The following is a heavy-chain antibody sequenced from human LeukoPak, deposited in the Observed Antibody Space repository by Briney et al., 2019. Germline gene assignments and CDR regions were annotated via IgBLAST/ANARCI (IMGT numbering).Heavy chain of an antibody. J-gene: IGHJ6*03. CDR2: ISSSGSTI. D-gene: IGHD3-10*01. Sequence: GGSLRLSCVASGFTFSSYGMHWVRQAPGKGLEWVSYISSSGSTIYYADSAKGRFTISRDNAKNSLYLQMNSLRAEDTAVYYCARSPLGIYYYYMDVWGKGTTVTVSS. CDR3: ARSPLGIYYYYMDV. CDR1: GFTFSSYG. V-gene: IGHV3-48*04.